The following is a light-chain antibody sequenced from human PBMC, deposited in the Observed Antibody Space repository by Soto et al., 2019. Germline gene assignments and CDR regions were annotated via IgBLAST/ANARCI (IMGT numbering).Light chain of an antibody. CDR3: MQALQAPNT. J-gene: IGKJ2*01. V-gene: IGKV2-28*01. CDR1: QSLLHSNGYNY. Sequence: DIVMTQSPLFLPVTPGEPASISCRSSQSLLHSNGYNYLDWYLQKPGQSPQLLIYLGSNRASGVPDRFSGSESGTDFTLKISRVEAEDVGVYYCMQALQAPNTFGQGTKLEIK. CDR2: LGS.